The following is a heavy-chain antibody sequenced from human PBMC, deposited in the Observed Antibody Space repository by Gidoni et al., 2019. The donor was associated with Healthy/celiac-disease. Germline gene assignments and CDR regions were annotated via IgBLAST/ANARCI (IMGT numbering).Heavy chain of an antibody. Sequence: EVQLLESGGGLVQPGGSLRLSCAASGFTFSSYAMRWVRQAPGKGLEWVSAISGSGGSTYYADSVKGRFTISRDNSKNTLYLQMNSLRAEDTAVYYCAKAVHCSGGSCYEPYFDYWGQGTLVTVSS. V-gene: IGHV3-23*01. CDR3: AKAVHCSGGSCYEPYFDY. CDR2: ISGSGGST. J-gene: IGHJ4*02. D-gene: IGHD2-15*01. CDR1: GFTFSSYA.